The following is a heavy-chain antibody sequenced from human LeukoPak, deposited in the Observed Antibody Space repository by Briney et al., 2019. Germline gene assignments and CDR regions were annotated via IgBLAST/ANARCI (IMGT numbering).Heavy chain of an antibody. CDR3: TRDLRDYYGSGSYNY. CDR2: IRSKAYGGTT. Sequence: GGSLRLSCTASGFTFGDNAMSWVRQAPGKGLEWVGFIRSKAYGGTTEYAASVKGRFTISRDDSKSIAYLQMNSLKTEDTAVYYCTRDLRDYYGSGSYNYWGQGTLVTVSS. V-gene: IGHV3-49*04. CDR1: GFTFGDNA. D-gene: IGHD3-10*01. J-gene: IGHJ4*02.